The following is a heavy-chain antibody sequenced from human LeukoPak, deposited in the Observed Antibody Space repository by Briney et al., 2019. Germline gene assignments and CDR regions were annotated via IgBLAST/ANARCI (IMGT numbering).Heavy chain of an antibody. D-gene: IGHD3-10*01. Sequence: GGSLRLSCAASGFTFSSYSMNWVRQAPGKGLEWVSSISSSSSYIYYADSVKGRFTISRDNAKNSLYLQMNSLGAEDTAVYYCAREFGVLLWFGEDLDAFDIWGQGTMVTVSS. CDR1: GFTFSSYS. CDR2: ISSSSSYI. CDR3: AREFGVLLWFGEDLDAFDI. J-gene: IGHJ3*02. V-gene: IGHV3-21*01.